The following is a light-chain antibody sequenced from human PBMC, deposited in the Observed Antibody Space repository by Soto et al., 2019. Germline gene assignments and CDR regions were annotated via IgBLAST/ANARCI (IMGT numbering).Light chain of an antibody. CDR3: QQYVSSSWT. J-gene: IGKJ1*01. V-gene: IGKV3-20*01. Sequence: EIVLTQSPGTLSLSPGERATLSCRASHSFSSPYLAGYQQKSGQAPRLLIYGESTRATSIPERFRGSGSRTDFTLPISRLQADDFAVYFCQQYVSSSWTFGQGTKVEIK. CDR1: HSFSSPY. CDR2: GES.